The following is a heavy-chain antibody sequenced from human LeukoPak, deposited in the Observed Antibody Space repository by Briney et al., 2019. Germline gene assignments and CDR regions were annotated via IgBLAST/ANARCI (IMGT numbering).Heavy chain of an antibody. D-gene: IGHD3-10*01. CDR3: ASLPRGDY. Sequence: GGSLRLSCAASGLTVSSTYMTWVRQAPGKGLEWVSIIYSGGSTYCADSVKGRFTISRDNSKNTLYLQMNSLRVEDTAVYYCASLPRGDYWGQGTLVTVSS. V-gene: IGHV3-53*01. J-gene: IGHJ4*02. CDR2: IYSGGST. CDR1: GLTVSSTY.